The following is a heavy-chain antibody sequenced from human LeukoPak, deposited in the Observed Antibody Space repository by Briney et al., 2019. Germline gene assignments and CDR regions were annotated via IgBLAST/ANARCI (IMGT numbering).Heavy chain of an antibody. CDR3: LIRLVT. CDR1: GFTFSNAL. CDR2: IKSKIDGGTT. D-gene: IGHD3-9*01. Sequence: GGSLRLSCAASGFTFSNALMNWVRQAPGKGLEWVGRIKSKIDGGTTDYAAPVKGRFTISRDDSKNTVYLQVNSLKTEDTAVYYCLIRLVTWGQGTLVTVSS. V-gene: IGHV3-15*01. J-gene: IGHJ4*02.